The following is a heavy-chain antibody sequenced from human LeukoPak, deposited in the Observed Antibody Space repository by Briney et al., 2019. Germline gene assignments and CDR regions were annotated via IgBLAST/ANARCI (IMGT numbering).Heavy chain of an antibody. D-gene: IGHD6-19*01. CDR3: ARGNGWSGLDS. CDR2: VFNSGHT. J-gene: IGHJ4*02. Sequence: SQTLSLNCNVSGATISNGLYFYTWIRQPAGKGLEWIGRVFNSGHTDYTPSLKSRVTISVETSKNQFFLRLTSVTAADTAVYYCARGNGWSGLDSWGQGTLVIVSS. V-gene: IGHV4-61*02. CDR1: GATISNGLYF.